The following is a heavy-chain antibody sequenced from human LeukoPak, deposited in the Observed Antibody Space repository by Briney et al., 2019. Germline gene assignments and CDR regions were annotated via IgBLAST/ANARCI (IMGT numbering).Heavy chain of an antibody. Sequence: SETLSLTCTVSGGSISSGGYYWSWIRQHPGKGLEWIGYIYYSGSTYYNPSLKSQVTISVDTSKNQFSLKLSSVTAADTAVYYCARVHYYGSGTFDYWGQGTLVTVSS. V-gene: IGHV4-31*01. J-gene: IGHJ4*02. D-gene: IGHD3-10*01. CDR2: IYYSGST. CDR3: ARVHYYGSGTFDY. CDR1: GGSISSGGYY.